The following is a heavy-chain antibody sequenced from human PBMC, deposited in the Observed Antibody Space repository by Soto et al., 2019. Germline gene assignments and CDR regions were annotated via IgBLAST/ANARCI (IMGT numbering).Heavy chain of an antibody. J-gene: IGHJ4*02. CDR2: ISSNGGST. CDR3: VKALRYFDWLPDFDY. D-gene: IGHD3-9*01. Sequence: GWSLRLSCGASVFTFSSYAMHWVRQAPGKGLEYVSAISSNGGSTYYADSVKGRFTISRDNSKNTLYLQMSSLRAEDTAVYYCVKALRYFDWLPDFDYWGQGTLVTVSS. CDR1: VFTFSSYA. V-gene: IGHV3-64D*06.